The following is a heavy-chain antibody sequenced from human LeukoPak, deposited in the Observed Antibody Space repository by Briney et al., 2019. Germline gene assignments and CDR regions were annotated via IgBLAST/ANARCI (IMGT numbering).Heavy chain of an antibody. D-gene: IGHD6-19*01. V-gene: IGHV3-48*03. J-gene: IGHJ6*02. CDR2: ITNNGTTI. CDR1: GFXFSSYA. CDR3: ARDQWLAYYYHGMDV. Sequence: PGGSLRLSCAASGFXFSSYAINWVRQAPGKGREWVSHITNNGTTIYYADSVKGRFTISRDNAENSLYLQMNSLRAEDTAIYYCARDQWLAYYYHGMDVWGQGTTVTVSS.